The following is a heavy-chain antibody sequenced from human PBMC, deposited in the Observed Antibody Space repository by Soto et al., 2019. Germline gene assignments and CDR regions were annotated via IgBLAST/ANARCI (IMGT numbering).Heavy chain of an antibody. D-gene: IGHD3-22*01. CDR2: IYYSGST. CDR1: GGSVSSGSYY. V-gene: IGHV4-61*01. J-gene: IGHJ6*02. CDR3: AREVVVITPRGSGYYYGMDV. Sequence: SETLSLTCTVSGGSVSSGSYYWSWIRQPPGKGLEWIGYIYYSGSTNYNPSLKSRVTISVDTSKNQFSLKLSSVTAADTAVYYCAREVVVITPRGSGYYYGMDVWGQGTTVTVSS.